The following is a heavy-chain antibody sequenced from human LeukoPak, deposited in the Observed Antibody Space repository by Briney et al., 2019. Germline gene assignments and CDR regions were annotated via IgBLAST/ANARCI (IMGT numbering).Heavy chain of an antibody. CDR3: ARALWRDHYASGTGDY. CDR2: INSDGSST. D-gene: IGHD3-10*01. CDR1: GFTFSSYW. J-gene: IGHJ4*02. V-gene: IGHV3-74*01. Sequence: GGSLRLPCAASGFTFSSYWMHWVRQAPGKGLVWVSRINSDGSSTTYADSVKGRFTISRDNAKNTLYLQMNSLRAEDTAVYYCARALWRDHYASGTGDYWGQGTLVTVSS.